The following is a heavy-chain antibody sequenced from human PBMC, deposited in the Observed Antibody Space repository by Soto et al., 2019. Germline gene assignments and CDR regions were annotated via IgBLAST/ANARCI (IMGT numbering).Heavy chain of an antibody. Sequence: SETLSLTCAVYGGSFSGYYWSWIRQPPGKGLEWIGEINHSGSTNYNPSLKSRVTISVDTSKNQFSLKLSSVTAADTAVYYCARGGGSSWGGYRGGGGYYYYGMDVWGQGTTVTVSS. CDR1: GGSFSGYY. CDR3: ARGGGSSWGGYRGGGGYYYYGMDV. J-gene: IGHJ6*02. D-gene: IGHD6-13*01. CDR2: INHSGST. V-gene: IGHV4-34*01.